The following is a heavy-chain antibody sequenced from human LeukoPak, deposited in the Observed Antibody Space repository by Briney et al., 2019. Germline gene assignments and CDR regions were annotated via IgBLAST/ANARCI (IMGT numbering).Heavy chain of an antibody. V-gene: IGHV3-23*01. Sequence: GGSLRLSCAASGFTFDDYAMHWVRQAPGKGLEWVSGISGSGGSTYYADSVKGRFTISRDNSKNTLYLQMNSLRAEDTAVYYCAAYYYDSSDYYFFDYWGQGTLVTVSS. D-gene: IGHD3-22*01. CDR2: ISGSGGST. CDR1: GFTFDDYA. CDR3: AAYYYDSSDYYFFDY. J-gene: IGHJ4*02.